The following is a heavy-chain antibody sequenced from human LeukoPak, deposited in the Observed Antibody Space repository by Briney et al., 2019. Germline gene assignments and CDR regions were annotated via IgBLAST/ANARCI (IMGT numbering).Heavy chain of an antibody. V-gene: IGHV1-3*01. CDR3: ATAAAAGWLPGY. J-gene: IGHJ4*02. D-gene: IGHD6-13*01. Sequence: ASVKVSCKASGYTFTSYAMHWMRQAPGQRLEWMGWINAGNGNTKYSQKFQGRVTITRDTSASTAYMELSSLRSEDTAVYYCATAAAAGWLPGYWGQGTLVTVSS. CDR1: GYTFTSYA. CDR2: INAGNGNT.